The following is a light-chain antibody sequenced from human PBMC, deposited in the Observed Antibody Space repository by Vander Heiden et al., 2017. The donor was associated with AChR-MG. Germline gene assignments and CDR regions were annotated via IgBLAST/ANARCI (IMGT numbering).Light chain of an antibody. CDR2: DNH. Sequence: HSVLTQPPSVSGAAGQRLPISCPGCTSNIGGGYDVHWYQQHQGRATTLLIQDNHIRPSGVPDRFSGSKSGTSASLTITGLQAEDEADYHCLSYDSSRGGFYVFGSGTRVTVL. V-gene: IGLV1-40*01. CDR3: LSYDSSRGGFYV. CDR1: TSNIGGGYD. J-gene: IGLJ1*01.